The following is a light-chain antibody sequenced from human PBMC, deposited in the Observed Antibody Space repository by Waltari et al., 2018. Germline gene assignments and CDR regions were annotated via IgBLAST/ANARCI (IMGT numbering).Light chain of an antibody. CDR1: KLGDKY. V-gene: IGLV3-1*01. Sequence: SYELSQPPSVSVSPGQTASITCSGDKLGDKYACWYQQKPGQSPLLVIYQDDKRRSGIPERFSGSNSGNTATLTISETQAMDEADYYCRAWDDTTMVFGGGTKLTVL. CDR2: QDD. CDR3: RAWDDTTMV. J-gene: IGLJ2*01.